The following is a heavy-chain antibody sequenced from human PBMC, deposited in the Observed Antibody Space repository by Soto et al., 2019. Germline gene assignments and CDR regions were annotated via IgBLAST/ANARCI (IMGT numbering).Heavy chain of an antibody. CDR1: GFTFSSYA. CDR3: AKDVVVVVVAATYFDY. CDR2: ISGSGGST. Sequence: GGSLRLSCAASGFTFSSYAMSWVRQAPGKGLEWVSAISGSGGSTYYADSVKGRFTISRDNSKNTLYLQMNSLRAEDTAVYYCAKDVVVVVVAATYFDYWGQGTLVTVSS. V-gene: IGHV3-23*01. D-gene: IGHD2-15*01. J-gene: IGHJ4*02.